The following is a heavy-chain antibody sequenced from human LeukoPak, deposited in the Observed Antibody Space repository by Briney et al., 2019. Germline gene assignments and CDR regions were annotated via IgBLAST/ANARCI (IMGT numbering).Heavy chain of an antibody. CDR2: ISWNSGSI. CDR1: GFTFDDYA. J-gene: IGHJ4*02. CDR3: AKADGYGDYGRYFDY. Sequence: GGSLILSCAASGFTFDDYAMHWVRQAPGKGLEWVSGISWNSGSIGYADSVKGRFTISRDNAKNSLYLQMNSLRAEDMALYYCAKADGYGDYGRYFDYWGQGTLVTVSS. D-gene: IGHD4-17*01. V-gene: IGHV3-9*03.